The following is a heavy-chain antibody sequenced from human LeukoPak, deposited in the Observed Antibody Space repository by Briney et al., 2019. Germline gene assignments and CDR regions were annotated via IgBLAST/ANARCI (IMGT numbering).Heavy chain of an antibody. D-gene: IGHD3-3*01. J-gene: IGHJ4*02. CDR2: IYTSGST. V-gene: IGHV4-4*07. CDR3: ARTTGFWSGYYNY. CDR1: GGSISSYH. Sequence: SETLSLTCTVSGGSISSYHWSWIRQPAGQGLEWIGRIYTSGSTNYNPSLKSRVTMSVDTSQNQFSLKLSSVNDADTAVYYCARTTGFWSGYYNYWGQGTLVTVSS.